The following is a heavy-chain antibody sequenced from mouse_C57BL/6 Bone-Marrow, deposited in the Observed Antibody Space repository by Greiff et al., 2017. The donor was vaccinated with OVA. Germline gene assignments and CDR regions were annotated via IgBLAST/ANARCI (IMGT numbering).Heavy chain of an antibody. D-gene: IGHD1-1*01. CDR2: IYPTDSET. CDR1: GYTFTSYR. J-gene: IGHJ4*01. V-gene: IGHV1-61*01. CDR3: ARDDDYYDGEGYYAKDY. Sequence: QVQLQQPGAELVRPGSSVKLSCKASGYTFTSYRMEWVKQRPGQGLEWIGNIYPTDSETHYNQKFKDKATLTVDQSSSTAYVQLSSLTSDDSAVFYCARDDDYYDGEGYYAKDYWGQGTSVTVSS.